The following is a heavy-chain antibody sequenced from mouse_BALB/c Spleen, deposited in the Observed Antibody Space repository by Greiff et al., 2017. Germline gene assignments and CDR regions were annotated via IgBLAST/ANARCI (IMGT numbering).Heavy chain of an antibody. V-gene: IGHV3-2*02. D-gene: IGHD2-4*01. Sequence: EVQLQESGPGLVKPSQSLSLTCTVTGYSITSDYAWYLIRQFPGNLLEWMGYISYSGSTSYNPSLKSRISITRDTSKNQFFLQLNSVTTEDTATYDCAREDYDGDFDYWGQGTTLTVSS. J-gene: IGHJ2*01. CDR2: ISYSGST. CDR3: AREDYDGDFDY. CDR1: GYSITSDYA.